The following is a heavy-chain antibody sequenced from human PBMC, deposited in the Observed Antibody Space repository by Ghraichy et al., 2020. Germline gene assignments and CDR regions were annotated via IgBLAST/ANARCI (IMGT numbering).Heavy chain of an antibody. V-gene: IGHV4-4*07. CDR3: ARDWELGWFDP. J-gene: IGHJ5*02. CDR1: GGSISSYY. CDR2: IYTSGST. D-gene: IGHD7-27*01. Sequence: GSLRLSCTVSGGSISSYYWSWIRQPAGKGLEWIGRIYTSGSTNYNPSLKSRVTMSVDTSKNQFSLKLSSVTAADTAVYYCARDWELGWFDPWGQGTLVTVSS.